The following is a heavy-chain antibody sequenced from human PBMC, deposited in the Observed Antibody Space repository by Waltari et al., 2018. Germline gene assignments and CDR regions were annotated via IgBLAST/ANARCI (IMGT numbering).Heavy chain of an antibody. CDR3: ARGPDYDFWSDLDY. D-gene: IGHD3-3*01. J-gene: IGHJ4*02. V-gene: IGHV5-51*01. CDR2: SFPCASET. Sequence: EVQLVQSGAEVKKPGESLKISCKGSGYSFTSYWIGWVRQGPGKGLGWVERSFPCASETRYSPSFQGQVTISADQSISTAYLQWSSLKAADTAMYYCARGPDYDFWSDLDYWGQGTLVTVSS. CDR1: GYSFTSYW.